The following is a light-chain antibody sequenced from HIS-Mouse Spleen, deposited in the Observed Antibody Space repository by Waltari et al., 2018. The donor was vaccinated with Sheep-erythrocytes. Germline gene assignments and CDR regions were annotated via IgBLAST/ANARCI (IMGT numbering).Light chain of an antibody. CDR2: EGS. J-gene: IGLJ3*02. CDR3: CSYAGSSTPWV. V-gene: IGLV2-23*01. Sequence: QSALTQPASVSGSPGPSITIPYTGTSRDGGRHNLVSGYQQHPGKAPKLMIYEGSKRPSGVSNRFSGSKSGNTASLTISGLQAEDEADYYCCSYAGSSTPWVFGGGTKLTVL. CDR1: SRDGGRHNL.